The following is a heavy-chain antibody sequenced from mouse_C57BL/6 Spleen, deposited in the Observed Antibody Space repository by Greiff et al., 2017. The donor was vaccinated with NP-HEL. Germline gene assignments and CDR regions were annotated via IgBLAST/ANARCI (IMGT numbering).Heavy chain of an antibody. CDR2: IYPGSGST. V-gene: IGHV1-55*01. CDR3: ARRAYYSKGGFAY. Sequence: QVQLQQSGAELVKPGASVKMSCKASGYTFTSYWITWVKQRPGQGLEWIGDIYPGSGSTNYNEKFKSKATLTVDTSSSTAYMQLSSLTSEDSAVYYCARRAYYSKGGFAYCGQGTLVTVSA. CDR1: GYTFTSYW. D-gene: IGHD2-5*01. J-gene: IGHJ3*01.